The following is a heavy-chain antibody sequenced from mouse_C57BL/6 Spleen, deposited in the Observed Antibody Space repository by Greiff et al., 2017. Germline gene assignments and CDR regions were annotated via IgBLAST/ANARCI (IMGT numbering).Heavy chain of an antibody. V-gene: IGHV1-26*01. Sequence: EVKLQQSGPELVKPGASVKISCKASGYTFTDYYMNWVKQSHGKSLEWIGDINPNNGGTSYNQKFKGKATLTVDKSSSTAYMELRSLTSEDSAVYYCARLHYYGSSWEFAYWGQGTLVTVSA. D-gene: IGHD1-1*01. CDR3: ARLHYYGSSWEFAY. J-gene: IGHJ3*01. CDR1: GYTFTDYY. CDR2: INPNNGGT.